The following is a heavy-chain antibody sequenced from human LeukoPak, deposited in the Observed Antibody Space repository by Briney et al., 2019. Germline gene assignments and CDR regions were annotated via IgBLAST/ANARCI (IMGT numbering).Heavy chain of an antibody. V-gene: IGHV3-21*01. CDR3: LINIGRRLNMTTVTTATFDY. CDR1: GFTFSSYS. J-gene: IGHJ4*02. CDR2: ISSSSSYI. D-gene: IGHD4-4*01. Sequence: PGGSLRLSCAASGFTFSSYSMNWVRQAPGKGLEWVSSISSSSSYIYYADSVKGRFTISRDNAKNSLYLQMNSLRAEDTAVYYCLINIGRRLNMTTVTTATFDYWGQGTLVTVSS.